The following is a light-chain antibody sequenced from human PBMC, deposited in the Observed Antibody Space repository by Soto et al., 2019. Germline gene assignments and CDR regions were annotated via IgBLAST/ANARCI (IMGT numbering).Light chain of an antibody. CDR3: SSYTSSSTLV. V-gene: IGLV2-14*01. Sequence: QSALTQPASVSGSPGQSITISCTGTSSDVGGYNYVSWYQQQPGKAPKLMIYDVSNRPSGVSNRFSGSKSGNMASLTISGLQAEDEADYYCSSYTSSSTLVFGGGTKLTVL. J-gene: IGLJ2*01. CDR1: SSDVGGYNY. CDR2: DVS.